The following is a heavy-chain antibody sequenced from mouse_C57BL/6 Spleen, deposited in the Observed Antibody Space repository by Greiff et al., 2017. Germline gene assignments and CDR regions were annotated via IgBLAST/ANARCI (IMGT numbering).Heavy chain of an antibody. CDR3: ARRWFAY. CDR2: ISSGSSTI. Sequence: DVKLVASGGGLVKPGGSLKLSCAASGFTFSDYGMHWVRQAPEKGLEWVAYISSGSSTIYYADTVKGRFTISRDNAKNTLFLQMTSLRSEDTAMYYCARRWFAYWGQGTLVTVSA. J-gene: IGHJ3*01. CDR1: GFTFSDYG. V-gene: IGHV5-17*01.